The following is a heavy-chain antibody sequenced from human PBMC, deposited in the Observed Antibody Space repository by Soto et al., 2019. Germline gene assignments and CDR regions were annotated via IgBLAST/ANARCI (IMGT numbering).Heavy chain of an antibody. D-gene: IGHD3-22*01. J-gene: IGHJ4*02. V-gene: IGHV4-34*01. Sequence: TSETLSLTCAVYGGSFSGYYWSWIRQPPGKGLEWIGEINHSGSTNYNPSLKSRVTISVDTSKNQFSLKLSSVTAADTAVYYCARGGGYYDSSGYNYWGQGTLVTVSS. CDR3: ARGGGYYDSSGYNY. CDR1: GGSFSGYY. CDR2: INHSGST.